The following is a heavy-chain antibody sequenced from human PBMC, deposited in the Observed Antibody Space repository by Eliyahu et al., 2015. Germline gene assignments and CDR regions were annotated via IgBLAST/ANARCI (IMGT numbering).Heavy chain of an antibody. CDR3: ARMNMAARQLDH. CDR1: GXSXSSSY. J-gene: IGHJ4*02. V-gene: IGHV4-59*01. Sequence: QVQLQESGPGLVKPSETLSLXXRVSGXSXSSSYWTWIRQPPGKGLEWXAYIYYTGDTKYNPSLKSRVTMSVDTSKNQLSLKLSSVTAADTAMYYCARMNMAARQLDHWGQGTLVTVSS. D-gene: IGHD6-6*01. CDR2: IYYTGDT.